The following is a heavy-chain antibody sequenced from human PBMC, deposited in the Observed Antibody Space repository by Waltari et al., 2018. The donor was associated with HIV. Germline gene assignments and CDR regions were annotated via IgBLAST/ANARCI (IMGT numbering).Heavy chain of an antibody. J-gene: IGHJ4*02. V-gene: IGHV4-34*02. CDR3: VRGFGNYGFYFDY. CDR2: IDHTGTS. CDR1: GGSFSGYY. Sequence: QVHLPQWGSGLLKPSGTLSLTCAVYGGSFSGYYWTWIRQSPGRGLEWMGEIDHTGTSTYNPSLKGRVTMSEDTSKNQFSLTLKSVTAADTAVYYCVRGFGNYGFYFDYWGQGKLVSVSS. D-gene: IGHD3-16*01.